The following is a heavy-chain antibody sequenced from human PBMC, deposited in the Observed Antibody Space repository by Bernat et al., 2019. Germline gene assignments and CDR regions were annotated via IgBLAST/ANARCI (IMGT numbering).Heavy chain of an antibody. Sequence: EVQLVESGGGLVQPGESLRLSCATSGFTLSSYWMTWVRQDPGKGLEWVANTKQDGSEKHYVDSVRGRFTISRDNAKNSLYLQMNNLRAEDTAVYYCARGRYLGYWGQGTLVTVSS. CDR1: GFTLSSYW. J-gene: IGHJ4*02. CDR2: TKQDGSEK. D-gene: IGHD3-16*02. V-gene: IGHV3-7*03. CDR3: ARGRYLGY.